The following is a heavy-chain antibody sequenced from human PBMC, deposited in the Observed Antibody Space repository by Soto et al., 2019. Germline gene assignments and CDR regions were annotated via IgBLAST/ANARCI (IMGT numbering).Heavy chain of an antibody. Sequence: QVQLVQSGAEVKKPGASVKVACKASGYTFTSYGINWVRQAPGRGLEWMGWIDPGNGNTKYSQQFQGRVIIDRDTSESTAYMELSSLRSEDTAVYYCARGGYFHSSNYLAYWGLGTLVTVSS. J-gene: IGHJ4*02. V-gene: IGHV1-3*01. CDR1: GYTFTSYG. CDR3: ARGGYFHSSNYLAY. D-gene: IGHD3-22*01. CDR2: IDPGNGNT.